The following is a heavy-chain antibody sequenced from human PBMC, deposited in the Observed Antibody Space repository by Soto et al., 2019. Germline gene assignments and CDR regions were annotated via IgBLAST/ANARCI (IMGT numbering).Heavy chain of an antibody. CDR2: IIPILGIA. Sequence: GASVKVSCTASGGTYSSYTISWVRQAKEQGLEWMGRIIPILGIANYAQKFQGRVTITADKSTSTAYMELSGLRSEDTAVYYCARVPRDSYGGYYYYYYMDVWGKGTTVTVSS. CDR3: ARVPRDSYGGYYYYYYMDV. J-gene: IGHJ6*03. CDR1: GGTYSSYT. D-gene: IGHD5-18*01. V-gene: IGHV1-69*02.